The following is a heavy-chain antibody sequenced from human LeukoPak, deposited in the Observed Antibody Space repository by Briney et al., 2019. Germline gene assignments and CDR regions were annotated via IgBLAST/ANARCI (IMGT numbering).Heavy chain of an antibody. D-gene: IGHD6-19*01. V-gene: IGHV3-7*01. CDR3: ASDSSGWSQLKDY. CDR2: IKQDGSEK. J-gene: IGHJ4*02. CDR1: GFTFSNYW. Sequence: PGGSLRLSCAASGFTFSNYWMSWVRQAPGKGLEWVANIKQDGSEKYYVDSVKGRFTISRDNAKNSLYLQMNSLRAEDTAVYYCASDSSGWSQLKDYWGQGTLVTVSS.